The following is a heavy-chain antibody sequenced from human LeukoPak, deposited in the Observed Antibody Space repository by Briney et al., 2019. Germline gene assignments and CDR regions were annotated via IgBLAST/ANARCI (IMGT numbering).Heavy chain of an antibody. CDR2: ISSSGSTI. V-gene: IGHV3-48*04. CDR3: ARRRDGYNFDY. J-gene: IGHJ4*02. Sequence: GRSLRLSCAASGFTFSSYAMHWVRQAPGKGLEWVSYISSSGSTIYYADSVKGRFTISRDNAKNSLYLQMNSLRAEDTAVYYCARRRDGYNFDYWGQGTLVTVSS. D-gene: IGHD5-24*01. CDR1: GFTFSSYA.